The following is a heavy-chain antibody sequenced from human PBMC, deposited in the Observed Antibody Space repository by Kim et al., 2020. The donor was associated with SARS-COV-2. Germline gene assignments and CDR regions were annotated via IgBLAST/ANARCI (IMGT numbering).Heavy chain of an antibody. D-gene: IGHD3-22*01. V-gene: IGHV3-23*01. J-gene: IGHJ4*02. Sequence: YADSEKGRIHHSRDNSKNTMYLQMNSLGAEDTAVYYCAKGGGYYSPFDYWGEGTLVTVSS. CDR3: AKGGGYYSPFDY.